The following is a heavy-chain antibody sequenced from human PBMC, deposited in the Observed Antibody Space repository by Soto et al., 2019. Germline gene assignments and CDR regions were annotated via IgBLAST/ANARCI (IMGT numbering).Heavy chain of an antibody. CDR1: GFTFSSYS. V-gene: IGHV3-21*04. CDR3: ARDTTRLEH. CDR2: ISSSSSYI. Sequence: NPGGSLRLSCAASGFTFSSYSMNWVRQAPGKGLEWVSSISSSSSYIYYAAAVKGRFTISRDDGHNSLFLQMDSLRAEDTALYYCARDTTRLEHWGQGTLVTVS. J-gene: IGHJ4*02. D-gene: IGHD1-1*01.